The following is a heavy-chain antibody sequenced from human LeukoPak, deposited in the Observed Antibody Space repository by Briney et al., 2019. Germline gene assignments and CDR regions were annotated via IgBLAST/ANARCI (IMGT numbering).Heavy chain of an antibody. CDR1: GFTVSSNY. CDR3: ARDVWFSSNFDY. D-gene: IGHD3-10*01. V-gene: IGHV3-66*01. J-gene: IGHJ4*02. Sequence: GGSLRLSCAASGFTVSSNYMSWVRQAPGKGLEWVSVIYIGVSTYYADSVKGRFTISRDNAKNTLYLQMNSLRAEDTAVYYCARDVWFSSNFDYWGQGTLVTVSS. CDR2: IYIGVST.